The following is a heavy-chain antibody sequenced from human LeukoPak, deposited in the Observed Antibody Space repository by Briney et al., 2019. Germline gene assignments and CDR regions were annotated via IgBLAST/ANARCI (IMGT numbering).Heavy chain of an antibody. CDR3: AREKTSGYSSSYFDY. Sequence: SSVKVSCKASGGTFISYAISWVRQAHGQGQEWMGRIITIFGRANYAQKFQGRVTITTDESTSTAYMELSSLRSEDTAVYYCAREKTSGYSSSYFDYWGQGTLVTVSS. CDR2: IITIFGRA. D-gene: IGHD5-18*01. J-gene: IGHJ4*02. V-gene: IGHV1-69*05. CDR1: GGTFISYA.